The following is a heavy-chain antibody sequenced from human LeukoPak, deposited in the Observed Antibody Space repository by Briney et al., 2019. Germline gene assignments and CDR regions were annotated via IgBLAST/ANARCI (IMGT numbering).Heavy chain of an antibody. CDR1: GFTFSSYE. CDR2: ISSSGSTI. Sequence: GGSLRLSCAASGFTFSSYEMNWVRQAPGKGLEWVSYISSSGSTIYYADSVKGRFTISRDNAMNSLYLQMNSLRAEDTAVYYCARVGQLQSFDYWGQGTLLTVSS. V-gene: IGHV3-48*03. CDR3: ARVGQLQSFDY. D-gene: IGHD5-24*01. J-gene: IGHJ4*02.